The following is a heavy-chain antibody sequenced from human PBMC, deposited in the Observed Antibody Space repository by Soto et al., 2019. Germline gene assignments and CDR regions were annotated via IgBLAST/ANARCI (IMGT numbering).Heavy chain of an antibody. CDR2: ISNTRST. CDR1: GDSISPCC. J-gene: IGHJ4*02. Sequence: SETLSLTCTVSGDSISPCCWTWIRKRPGKGMGRVGSISNTRSTTYNPSPTSRMTISFYTSKNQFSLNLDPASAPDTPAYECVRDAIYHYDTTGLGVARSRFDFWGQGIQVTVSS. V-gene: IGHV4-59*13. D-gene: IGHD3-22*01. CDR3: VRDAIYHYDTTGLGVARSRFDF.